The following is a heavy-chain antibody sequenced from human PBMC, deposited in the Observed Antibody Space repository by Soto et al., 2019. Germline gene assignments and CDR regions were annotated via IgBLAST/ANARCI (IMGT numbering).Heavy chain of an antibody. Sequence: GGSLRLSCAASGFTFDDYAMHWVRQAPGKGLEWVSGISWNSGSIGYADSVKGRFTISRDNAKNSLYLQMNSLRAEDTALYYCAKGDSMDIVVVPAAIPYYYYYRDVWGKGTTGTVS. V-gene: IGHV3-9*01. J-gene: IGHJ6*03. D-gene: IGHD2-2*03. CDR1: GFTFDDYA. CDR2: ISWNSGSI. CDR3: AKGDSMDIVVVPAAIPYYYYYRDV.